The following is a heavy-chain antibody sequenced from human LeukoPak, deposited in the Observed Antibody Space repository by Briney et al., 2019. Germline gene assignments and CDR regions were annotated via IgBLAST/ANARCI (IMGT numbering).Heavy chain of an antibody. V-gene: IGHV1-8*01. Sequence: ASVKVSCKASGYTFTSYDINWVRQATGQGLEWMGWMNPNSGNTGYAQKFQGRVTMTRNTSISTAYMELSSLRSKDTAVYYCASGVYYDSSGYPRAFDIWGQGTMVTVSS. J-gene: IGHJ3*02. CDR3: ASGVYYDSSGYPRAFDI. CDR2: MNPNSGNT. CDR1: GYTFTSYD. D-gene: IGHD3-22*01.